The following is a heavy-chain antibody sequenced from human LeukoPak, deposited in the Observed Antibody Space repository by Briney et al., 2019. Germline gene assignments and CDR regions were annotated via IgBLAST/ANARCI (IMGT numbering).Heavy chain of an antibody. V-gene: IGHV1-69*13. CDR2: IIPIFGTA. J-gene: IGHJ6*03. CDR1: GGTFSSYA. D-gene: IGHD3-16*02. Sequence: ASVKVSCKASGGTFSSYAISWVRQAPGQGLEWMGGIIPIFGTANYAQKFQGRVTITADESTSTAYMELSSLRSEDTAVYYCARDNARRRYYYYMDVWGKGTTVTISS. CDR3: ARDNARRRYYYYMDV.